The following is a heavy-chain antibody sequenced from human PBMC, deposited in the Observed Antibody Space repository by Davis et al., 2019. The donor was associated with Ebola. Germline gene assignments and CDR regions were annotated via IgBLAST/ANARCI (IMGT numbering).Heavy chain of an antibody. D-gene: IGHD4-11*01. Sequence: GESLKISCAASGFTFSSYSMNWVRQAPGKGLEWVSSISSSSSYIYYADSVKGRFTISRDNAKNSLYLQMNSLRAEDTAVYYCARHSNKYYYYGMDVWGQGTTVTVSS. J-gene: IGHJ6*02. V-gene: IGHV3-21*01. CDR3: ARHSNKYYYYGMDV. CDR1: GFTFSSYS. CDR2: ISSSSSYI.